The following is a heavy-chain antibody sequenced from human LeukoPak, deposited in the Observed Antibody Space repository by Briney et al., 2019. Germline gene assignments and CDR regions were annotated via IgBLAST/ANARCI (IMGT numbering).Heavy chain of an antibody. CDR2: IYYSGTT. Sequence: PSETLSLTCTVSGGSTSSGSYYWGWIRQPPGKGLEWIGSIYYSGTTYYNPSLQSRVTISVDTSKNQFSLNLSSVTAADTAVYYCARHSDYGDYLFDYWGQGTLVTVSS. D-gene: IGHD4-17*01. CDR3: ARHSDYGDYLFDY. J-gene: IGHJ4*02. CDR1: GGSTSSGSYY. V-gene: IGHV4-39*01.